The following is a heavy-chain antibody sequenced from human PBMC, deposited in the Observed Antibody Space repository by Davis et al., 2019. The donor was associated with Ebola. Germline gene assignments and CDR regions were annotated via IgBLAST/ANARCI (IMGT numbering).Heavy chain of an antibody. J-gene: IGHJ3*01. CDR1: GGTLSSNA. CDR3: ARRPFFTISWHDAFDV. CDR2: IIPMSATS. V-gene: IGHV1-69*13. Sequence: SVKVSCKASGGTLSSNAFSWMRQAPGQGLEWMGEIIPMSATSYYAQKFLGRVTITADESTNTAYMELSSLRSEDTAVYYCARRPFFTISWHDAFDVWGHGTMVTVAS. D-gene: IGHD3-3*01.